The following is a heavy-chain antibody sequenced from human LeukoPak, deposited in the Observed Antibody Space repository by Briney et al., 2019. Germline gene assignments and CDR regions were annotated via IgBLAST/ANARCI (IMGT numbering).Heavy chain of an antibody. J-gene: IGHJ3*02. Sequence: GGSLRLSCAASGFTFSSYSMNWVRQAPGKGLEWVSSISSSSSYIYYADSVKGRFTISRDNSKNTLYLQMNSLRAEDTAVYYCAKIHTGTTDAFDIWGQGTMVTVSS. V-gene: IGHV3-21*01. CDR3: AKIHTGTTDAFDI. CDR2: ISSSSSYI. CDR1: GFTFSSYS. D-gene: IGHD1-7*01.